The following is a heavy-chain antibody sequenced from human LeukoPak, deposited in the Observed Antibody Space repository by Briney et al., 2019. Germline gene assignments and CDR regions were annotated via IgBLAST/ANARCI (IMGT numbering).Heavy chain of an antibody. V-gene: IGHV3-66*04. D-gene: IGHD4/OR15-4a*01. CDR1: GFTVSYNY. J-gene: IGHJ4*02. CDR2: IYGGGTT. CDR3: ARRAGAYSHPYDY. Sequence: PGGSLRLSCVASGFTVSYNYMSWVRQAPGKGLEWVSIIYGGGTTYYADSVKGRFTISRDNSKNTLYLQMNSLRAEDTAVYYCARRAGAYSHPYDYWGQGTLVTVSS.